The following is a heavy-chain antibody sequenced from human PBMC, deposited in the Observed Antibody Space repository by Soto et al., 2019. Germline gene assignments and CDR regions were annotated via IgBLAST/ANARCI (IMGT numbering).Heavy chain of an antibody. J-gene: IGHJ4*02. CDR3: ARSRPAVLRDIDDY. V-gene: IGHV3-33*01. D-gene: IGHD2-2*01. CDR2: IWYDGSNK. Sequence: QVQLVESGGGVVQPGRSLRLSCAASGFTFSSYGMQGVRHAPGKGLEWVAVIWYDGSNKYYADSVKGRFTISRDNSKNTLYLQMNSLRAEDTAVYYCARSRPAVLRDIDDYWGQGTLVTVSS. CDR1: GFTFSSYG.